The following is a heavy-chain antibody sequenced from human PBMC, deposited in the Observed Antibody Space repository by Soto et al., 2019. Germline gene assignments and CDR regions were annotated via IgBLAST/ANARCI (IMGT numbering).Heavy chain of an antibody. CDR3: ARGGFLLLWFGESHYYYGMDV. CDR1: GGSFSGYY. V-gene: IGHV4-34*01. Sequence: KPSETLSLTCAVYGGSFSGYYWSWIRQPPGKGLEWIGEINHSGSTNYNPSLKSRVTISVDTSKNQFSLKLSSVTAADTAVYYCARGGFLLLWFGESHYYYGMDVWGQGTTVTVSS. D-gene: IGHD3-10*01. J-gene: IGHJ6*02. CDR2: INHSGST.